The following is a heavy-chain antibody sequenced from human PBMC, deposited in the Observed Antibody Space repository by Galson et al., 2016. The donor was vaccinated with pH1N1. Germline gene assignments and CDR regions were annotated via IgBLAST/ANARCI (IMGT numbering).Heavy chain of an antibody. CDR2: INTGSGYT. CDR1: GYTFTSYA. J-gene: IGHJ4*02. V-gene: IGHV1-3*04. D-gene: IGHD3-16*01. Sequence: SVKVSCKASGYTFTSYAIHWVRQAPGQRLEWMGWINTGSGYTKYSQKFHDRITITKDTSASTVYLELSSLRSEDTSVYYCGRDGLTMITFGVPGNYFDYCGQGTLVTVSS. CDR3: GRDGLTMITFGVPGNYFDY.